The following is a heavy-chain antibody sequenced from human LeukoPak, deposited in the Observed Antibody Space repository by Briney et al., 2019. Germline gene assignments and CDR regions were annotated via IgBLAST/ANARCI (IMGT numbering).Heavy chain of an antibody. CDR2: ISAYDGET. Sequence: ASVKVSCKASGYSFTSYGISWVREAPGRGLEWVGYISAYDGETRYAQKFQGRVTLTTDTSTGTVYMEMRRLRSDDTAVYYCARGGKDYFDFWGQGTLVTVSS. D-gene: IGHD1-26*01. J-gene: IGHJ4*02. CDR1: GYSFTSYG. CDR3: ARGGKDYFDF. V-gene: IGHV1-18*01.